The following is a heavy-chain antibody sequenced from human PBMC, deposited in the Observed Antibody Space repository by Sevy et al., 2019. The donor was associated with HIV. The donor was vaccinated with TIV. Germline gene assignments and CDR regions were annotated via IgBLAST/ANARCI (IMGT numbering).Heavy chain of an antibody. V-gene: IGHV3-30*03. CDR2: ISYDGTNQ. J-gene: IGHJ6*02. D-gene: IGHD1-26*01. CDR1: GISFNNYG. Sequence: GGSLRLSCAASGISFNNYGMHWVRRAPGKGLEWMAVISYDGTNQYYADSVKGRFTISRDDSKNTLYLQMNSLRVEDTAVYYCSLVGGSQWELFEFYAMHVWGQGTKVTVSS. CDR3: SLVGGSQWELFEFYAMHV.